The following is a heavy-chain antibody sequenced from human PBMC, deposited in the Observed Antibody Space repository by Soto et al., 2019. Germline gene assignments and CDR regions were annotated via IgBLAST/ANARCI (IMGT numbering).Heavy chain of an antibody. J-gene: IGHJ4*02. Sequence: QVQVVESGGGLVKPGGSLRLSCAASGFTFSDYYMSWIRQAPGKRLEWVSFISSSSDSTKYADSVKGRFTISRDNAKNSLYLQLNSLRAEDTAVYYCARGGVKGTTSRGQVYNWGQGTLVTVSS. V-gene: IGHV3-11*06. CDR1: GFTFSDYY. CDR2: ISSSSDST. D-gene: IGHD1-7*01. CDR3: ARGGVKGTTSRGQVYN.